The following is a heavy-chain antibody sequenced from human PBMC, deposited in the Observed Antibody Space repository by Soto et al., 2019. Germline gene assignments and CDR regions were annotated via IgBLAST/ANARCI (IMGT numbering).Heavy chain of an antibody. CDR2: FFSDVER. J-gene: IGHJ6*02. CDR1: GFSLSSGRMG. Sequence: SGPTLVNPTETLTLTCTVSGFSLSSGRMGVSWIRQPPGKPLEWLAHFFSDVERSYSASMQSRLTLSTDISGSQVVLTMTNMDPVDTAAYYCARMDGDFNYYALDVWGQGTKVTVS. V-gene: IGHV2-26*01. CDR3: ARMDGDFNYYALDV. D-gene: IGHD4-17*01.